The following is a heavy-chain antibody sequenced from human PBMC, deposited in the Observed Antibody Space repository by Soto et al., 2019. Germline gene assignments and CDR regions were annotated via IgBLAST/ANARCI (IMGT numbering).Heavy chain of an antibody. CDR1: GGTFSSYA. J-gene: IGHJ4*02. CDR2: IIPIFGTA. CDR3: AREGGSTAFDY. D-gene: IGHD4-17*01. Sequence: ASVKVSCKASGGTFSSYAISWVRQAPGQGLEWMGGIIPIFGTANYAQKFQGRVTITADESTSTAYMELSSLRSVDTAVYYCAREGGSTAFDYWGQGTLVTVSS. V-gene: IGHV1-69*13.